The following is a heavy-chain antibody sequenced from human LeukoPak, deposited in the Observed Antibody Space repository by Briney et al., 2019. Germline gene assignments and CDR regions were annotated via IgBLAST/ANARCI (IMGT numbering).Heavy chain of an antibody. CDR1: GFTFSTYG. D-gene: IGHD3-10*01. J-gene: IGHJ5*02. V-gene: IGHV3-30*03. CDR2: LSSGGINK. Sequence: GGSLRLSCAASGFTFSTYGIHWVRQAPGKGLEWVGLLSSGGINKHYADSVKGRFTISRDNSKYTLYLQMNSLRAEDTAVYYCARVPLGEFKGFDPWGQGTLVTVSS. CDR3: ARVPLGEFKGFDP.